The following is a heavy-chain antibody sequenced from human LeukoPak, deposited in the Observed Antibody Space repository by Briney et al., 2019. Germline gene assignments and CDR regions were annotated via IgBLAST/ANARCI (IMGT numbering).Heavy chain of an antibody. Sequence: SETLSLTCTVSGGSISSYYWSWIRQPPGKGLEWIGYIYYSGSTNYNPSLKSRVTISVDTSKNQFSLKLSSVTAADTAVYYCARHRSKHSGSLRWFDPWGQGTLVTVSS. J-gene: IGHJ5*02. CDR3: ARHRSKHSGSLRWFDP. CDR2: IYYSGST. CDR1: GGSISSYY. V-gene: IGHV4-59*08. D-gene: IGHD1-26*01.